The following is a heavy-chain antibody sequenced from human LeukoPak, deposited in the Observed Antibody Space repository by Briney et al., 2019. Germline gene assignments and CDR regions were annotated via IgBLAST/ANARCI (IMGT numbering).Heavy chain of an antibody. D-gene: IGHD6-19*01. CDR2: VIPIFHTA. CDR1: GGTFSSHG. Sequence: SVKVSCKASGGTFSSHGISWVRQAPGQGLEWMGGVIPIFHTATYAHNFEDRITITTDESTSTVYMEMSSLRSEDTAVYYCARDVGVAVAANHWYFDLWGRGTLVTVSS. CDR3: ARDVGVAVAANHWYFDL. V-gene: IGHV1-69*05. J-gene: IGHJ2*01.